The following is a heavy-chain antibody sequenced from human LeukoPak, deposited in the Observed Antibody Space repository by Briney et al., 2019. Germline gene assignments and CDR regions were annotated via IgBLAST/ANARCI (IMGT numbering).Heavy chain of an antibody. V-gene: IGHV3-30*02. J-gene: IGHJ1*01. Sequence: GGSLRLSCAASGFTFSTYGMHWVRQAPGKGLEWVAVIWNDGSNKFYADSVKGRFTISRDNSKNTLYLQMNSLRAEDTAVYYCAKGSHYYDSSGSKYFQHWGQGTLVTVSS. CDR1: GFTFSTYG. CDR3: AKGSHYYDSSGSKYFQH. D-gene: IGHD3-22*01. CDR2: IWNDGSNK.